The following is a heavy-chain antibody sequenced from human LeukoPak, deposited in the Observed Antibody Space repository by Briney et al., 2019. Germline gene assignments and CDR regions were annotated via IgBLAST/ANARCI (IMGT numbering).Heavy chain of an antibody. CDR3: ARGSVAFDY. D-gene: IGHD5/OR15-5a*01. CDR2: INHSGST. CDR1: GRSFSGYY. Sequence: NPSETLSLTCAVYGRSFSGYYWSWIRQPPGKGLEWIGEINHSGSTNYNPSLKSRVTISVDTSKNQFSLKLSSATAADTAVYYCARGSVAFDYWGQGTLVTVSS. V-gene: IGHV4-34*01. J-gene: IGHJ4*02.